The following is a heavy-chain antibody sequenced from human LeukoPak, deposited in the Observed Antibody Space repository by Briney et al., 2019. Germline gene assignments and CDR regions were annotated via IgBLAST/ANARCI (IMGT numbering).Heavy chain of an antibody. V-gene: IGHV4-39*07. CDR2: IYYSGST. CDR1: GGSISSSSYY. CDR3: AGQKDPRPIDY. Sequence: SETLSLTCTVSGGSISSSSYYWGWIRQPPGKGLEWIGSIYYSGSTYYNPSLKSRVTISVDTSKNQFSLKLSSVTAADTAVYYCAGQKDPRPIDYWGQGTLVTVSS. J-gene: IGHJ4*02.